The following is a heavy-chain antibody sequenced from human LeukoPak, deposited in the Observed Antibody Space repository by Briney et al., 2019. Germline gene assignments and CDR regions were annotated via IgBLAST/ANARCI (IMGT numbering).Heavy chain of an antibody. CDR3: TTGEEQWLVSLFDY. V-gene: IGHV3-15*01. CDR2: IKSKTDGGTT. D-gene: IGHD6-19*01. J-gene: IGHJ4*02. Sequence: PGGSLRLSCAASGFTVSSNYMSWVRQAPGKGLEWVGRIKSKTDGGTTDYAAPVKGRFTISRDDSKNTLYLQMNSLKTEDTAVYYCTTGEEQWLVSLFDYWGQGTLVTVSS. CDR1: GFTVSSNY.